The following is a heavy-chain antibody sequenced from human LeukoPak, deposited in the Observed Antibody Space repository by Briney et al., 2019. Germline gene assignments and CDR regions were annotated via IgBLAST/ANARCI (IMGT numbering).Heavy chain of an antibody. J-gene: IGHJ4*02. CDR1: GYTFTSYG. CDR2: ISAYNGNT. V-gene: IGHV1-18*04. CDR3: AREPSPPKLGMRNYFDY. Sequence: ASVKDSCKASGYTFTSYGISWVRQAPGQGLEWMGWISAYNGNTNYAQKLQCRVTMTTDTSTSTAYMELRSLRSDDTAVYYCAREPSPPKLGMRNYFDYWGQGTLVTVSS. D-gene: IGHD7-27*01.